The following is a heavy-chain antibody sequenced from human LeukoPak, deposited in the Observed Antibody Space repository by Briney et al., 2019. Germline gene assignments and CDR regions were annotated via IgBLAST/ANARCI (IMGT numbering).Heavy chain of an antibody. D-gene: IGHD5-24*01. V-gene: IGHV1-69*01. CDR2: IIPIFGTA. Sequence: SVKVSCKASGCTFSRYAISWVRQAPGQGLEWMGGIIPIFGTANYAQKFQGRVTITADESTSTAYMELSSLRSEDTAVYYCARSRGDGYKLGYWGQGTLVTVSS. CDR1: GCTFSRYA. J-gene: IGHJ4*02. CDR3: ARSRGDGYKLGY.